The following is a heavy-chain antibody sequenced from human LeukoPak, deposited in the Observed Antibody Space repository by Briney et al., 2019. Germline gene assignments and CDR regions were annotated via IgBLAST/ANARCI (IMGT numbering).Heavy chain of an antibody. D-gene: IGHD2-8*01. Sequence: GGSLRLSCPASGFTFSSYSMNWVRQAPGKGLEWVSSISSSSSYIYYADSVKGRFTISRDNAKNSLYLQMNSLRAEDTAVYYCARDVHGVGDYWGQGTLVTVSS. J-gene: IGHJ4*02. CDR3: ARDVHGVGDY. CDR1: GFTFSSYS. CDR2: ISSSSSYI. V-gene: IGHV3-21*01.